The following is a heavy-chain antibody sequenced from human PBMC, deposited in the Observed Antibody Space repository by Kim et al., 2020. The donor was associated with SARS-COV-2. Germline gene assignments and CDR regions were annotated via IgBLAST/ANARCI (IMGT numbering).Heavy chain of an antibody. Sequence: GGSLRLSCAASGFTFSSYDMHWVRQATGKGLEWVSAIGTAGDTYYPGSVKGRFTISRENAKNSLYLQMNSLRAGDTAVYYCARGFGSITMVRGVIIVGAFDIWGQGTMVTVSS. V-gene: IGHV3-13*04. CDR1: GFTFSSYD. D-gene: IGHD3-10*01. J-gene: IGHJ3*02. CDR3: ARGFGSITMVRGVIIVGAFDI. CDR2: IGTAGDT.